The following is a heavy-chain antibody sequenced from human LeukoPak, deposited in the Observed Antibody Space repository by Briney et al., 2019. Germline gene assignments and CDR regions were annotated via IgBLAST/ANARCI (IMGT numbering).Heavy chain of an antibody. CDR2: IFSSGES. J-gene: IGHJ4*02. V-gene: IGHV4-59*01. Sequence: PSETLSLTCTVSGGPLTSYYWSWVRQSPGKGLEWIGSIFSSGESSYNPSLKSRVTISVDTTQNQFSLRLTSVTAADVGVYFCARGGGSMWSGHYRLFDFWGQGTLITVSS. CDR1: GGPLTSYY. CDR3: ARGGGSMWSGHYRLFDF. D-gene: IGHD3-3*01.